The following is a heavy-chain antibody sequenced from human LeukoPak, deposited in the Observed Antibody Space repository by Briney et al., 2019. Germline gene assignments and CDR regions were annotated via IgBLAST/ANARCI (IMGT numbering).Heavy chain of an antibody. CDR2: ISTSGSTI. V-gene: IGHV3-48*03. Sequence: GGSLRLSCVASGFTFRSYEMNWVRQAPGKGLEWVSYISTSGSTIYYADSVKGRFTISRDNAKNSLYLQVNSLRAEDTAVYYRARNGGGGGLWPFDYWGQGTLVTVSS. D-gene: IGHD5-18*01. CDR3: ARNGGGGGLWPFDY. CDR1: GFTFRSYE. J-gene: IGHJ4*02.